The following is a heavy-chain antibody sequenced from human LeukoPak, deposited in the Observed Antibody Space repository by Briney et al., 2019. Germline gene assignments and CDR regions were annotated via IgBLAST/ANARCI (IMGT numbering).Heavy chain of an antibody. CDR2: LSYDGTDW. Sequence: GGSLRFSCEASGFTFTTDPMHGVRKTPGEGLEWLGVLSYDGTDWYYADSVRGRFTISRDNSKKTLYLQMNSLTREDTAVYYCARGTPAVAGIDYWGLGTLVTVSS. J-gene: IGHJ4*02. CDR1: GFTFTTDP. V-gene: IGHV3-30*04. D-gene: IGHD6-19*01. CDR3: ARGTPAVAGIDY.